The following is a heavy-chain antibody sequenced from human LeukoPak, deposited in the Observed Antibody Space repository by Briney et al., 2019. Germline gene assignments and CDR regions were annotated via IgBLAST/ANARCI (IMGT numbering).Heavy chain of an antibody. D-gene: IGHD6-19*01. Sequence: GASVKVSCKASGYTLTRYAIHWVRQAPGQRREWMGWINAGNGNTKYSQKFQGRVTITRDTSASTAYMELSSLRSEDTAVYYCARVGYSSGWPYNWFDPWGQGTLVTVSS. J-gene: IGHJ5*02. CDR1: GYTLTRYA. V-gene: IGHV1-3*01. CDR3: ARVGYSSGWPYNWFDP. CDR2: INAGNGNT.